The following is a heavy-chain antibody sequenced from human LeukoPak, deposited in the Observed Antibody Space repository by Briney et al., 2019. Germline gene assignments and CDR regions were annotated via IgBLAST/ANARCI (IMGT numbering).Heavy chain of an antibody. CDR1: GXTFSTHA. Sequence: GRSLRLSCAGSGXTFSTHAMHWVRQAPGKGQEYVSAISDSGGSTYYADSVKGRFTISRDNSKNTLYLQMSSLRAEDTAVYFCVRGYSFGPYGMDVWGQGTTVTVSS. J-gene: IGHJ6*02. CDR3: VRGYSFGPYGMDV. D-gene: IGHD2-15*01. V-gene: IGHV3-64D*09. CDR2: ISDSGGST.